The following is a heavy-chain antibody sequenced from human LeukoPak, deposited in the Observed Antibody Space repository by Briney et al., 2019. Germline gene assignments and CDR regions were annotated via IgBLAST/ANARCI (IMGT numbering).Heavy chain of an antibody. Sequence: SETLSLTCTVSGGSISSGDYYWSWIRQPPGKGLEWIGYIYYSGHTFYNPSLKSRVTISVDTSKNQFSLKLSSVTAADTAMYFCARCSGSYYNSIDYWGQGTLVTVSS. CDR2: IYYSGHT. CDR3: ARCSGSYYNSIDY. V-gene: IGHV4-30-4*01. D-gene: IGHD3-10*02. CDR1: GGSISSGDYY. J-gene: IGHJ4*02.